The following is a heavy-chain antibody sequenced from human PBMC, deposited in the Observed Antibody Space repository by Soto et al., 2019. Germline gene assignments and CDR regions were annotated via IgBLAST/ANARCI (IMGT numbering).Heavy chain of an antibody. Sequence: ESGGGLVQPGGSLRLSCVASGFIFNSYSMNWVRQAPGKGLEWISYINSGSTSVFYADSVKGRFTISRDNAKNSLSLQMNSLRAEDTAVYYCGSSASPDAYWGQGTLVTVSS. CDR3: GSSASPDAY. CDR2: INSGSTSV. V-gene: IGHV3-48*01. CDR1: GFIFNSYS. D-gene: IGHD3-22*01. J-gene: IGHJ4*02.